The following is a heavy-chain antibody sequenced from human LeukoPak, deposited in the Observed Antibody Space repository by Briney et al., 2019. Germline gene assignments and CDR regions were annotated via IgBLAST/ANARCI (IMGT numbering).Heavy chain of an antibody. Sequence: GASVKVFCKASGYTFTNYAMNWVRQAPGQGLEWMGWINTNTGNPAYAQGFTGRFVFSLDTSVSTAYLQISSLKAEDTAVYYCARDPNHYYDSSGYYGDYWGQGTLVTVSS. V-gene: IGHV7-4-1*02. D-gene: IGHD3-22*01. J-gene: IGHJ4*02. CDR2: INTNTGNP. CDR1: GYTFTNYA. CDR3: ARDPNHYYDSSGYYGDY.